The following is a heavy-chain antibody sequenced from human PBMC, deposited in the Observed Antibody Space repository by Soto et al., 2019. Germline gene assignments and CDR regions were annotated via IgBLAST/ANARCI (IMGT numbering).Heavy chain of an antibody. CDR3: ARGPLDY. CDR2: IKEDGTEK. V-gene: IGHV3-7*03. Sequence: EVQLVESGGGLVQPGGSLRLSCAASGFNFSNYWMNWVRQAPGGGLEWVANIKEDGTEKTYVDSVEGRFTISRDNAKNSLDLQMNSLRVGDTAMYYCARGPLDYWGQGTLVTVSS. J-gene: IGHJ4*02. CDR1: GFNFSNYW.